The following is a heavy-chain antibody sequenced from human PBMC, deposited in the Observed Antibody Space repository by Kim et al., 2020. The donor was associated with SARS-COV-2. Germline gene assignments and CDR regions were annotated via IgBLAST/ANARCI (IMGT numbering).Heavy chain of an antibody. D-gene: IGHD3-3*01. V-gene: IGHV3-23*01. CDR3: ARRLALPCFWYFDN. CDR1: GFIFNHFA. Sequence: GGTLRLSCVASGFIFNHFALTWVRQAPGKGLEWVSSISGPDTNTYYTDSVKGRFTISRDSSKNTLYLQMNSLRVEDTSVYHCARRLALPCFWYFDNWGQGALVTVSS. CDR2: ISGPDTNT. J-gene: IGHJ4*02.